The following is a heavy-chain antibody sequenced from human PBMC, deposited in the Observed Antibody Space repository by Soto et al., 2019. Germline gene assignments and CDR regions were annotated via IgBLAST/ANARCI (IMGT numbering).Heavy chain of an antibody. D-gene: IGHD1-1*01. CDR3: ARGVLYDYYGMDV. CDR2: IYYSGST. CDR1: GGSISRSSYY. J-gene: IGHJ6*02. Sequence: SETLSLTCTVYGGSISRSSYYWGWIRQPPGKGLEWIGSIYYSGSTYYNPSLKSRVTISVDTSKNQFSLKLSSVTAADTAVYYCARGVLYDYYGMDVWGQGTTVT. V-gene: IGHV4-39*07.